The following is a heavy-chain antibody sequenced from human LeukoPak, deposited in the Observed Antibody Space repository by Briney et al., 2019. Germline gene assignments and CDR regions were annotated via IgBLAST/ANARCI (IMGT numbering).Heavy chain of an antibody. J-gene: IGHJ3*02. CDR3: ARRVVTAIRDAFDI. CDR2: ISSSGSTI. V-gene: IGHV3-11*01. Sequence: PGGSLRLSCAASGFTFSDYYMTWIRQAPGKGLEWVSYISSSGSTIYYADSVKGRFTISRDNAKNSLYLQMNSLRAEDTAVYYCARRVVTAIRDAFDIWGQGIMVTVSS. CDR1: GFTFSDYY. D-gene: IGHD2-21*02.